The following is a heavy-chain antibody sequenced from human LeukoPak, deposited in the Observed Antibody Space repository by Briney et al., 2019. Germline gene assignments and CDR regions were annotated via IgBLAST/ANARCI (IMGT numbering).Heavy chain of an antibody. V-gene: IGHV3-23*01. Sequence: GGSLRLSCVDSGFTFSNYAMSWVRQAPGKGLEWVSAISGSGDSTYYADSVKGRFTISRDNSKNTLYLQMNSLRAEDTAVYYCARVNSHWGRAFDIWGQGTMVTVSS. CDR3: ARVNSHWGRAFDI. CDR1: GFTFSNYA. J-gene: IGHJ3*02. D-gene: IGHD7-27*01. CDR2: ISGSGDST.